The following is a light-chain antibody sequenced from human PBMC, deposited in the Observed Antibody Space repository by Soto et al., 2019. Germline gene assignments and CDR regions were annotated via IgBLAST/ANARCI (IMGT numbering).Light chain of an antibody. J-gene: IGKJ2*02. CDR1: QSFSST. Sequence: EMVVTQSPATLSVSPGESATLSCRASQSFSSTLAWYQQKPGQAPRLLMYGPSTRATGVPARFSGGGSGTEFTLTISSLVSEDFAVYYCQHYNNWLRGTFGQGTKLEIK. CDR3: QHYNNWLRGT. V-gene: IGKV3-15*01. CDR2: GPS.